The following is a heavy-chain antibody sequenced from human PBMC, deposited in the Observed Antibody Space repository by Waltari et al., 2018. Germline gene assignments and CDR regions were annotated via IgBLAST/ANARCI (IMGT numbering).Heavy chain of an antibody. D-gene: IGHD2-2*01. CDR2: ISTSSSTI. CDR1: GFTFSSYE. V-gene: IGHV3-48*03. CDR3: ARDRGCSTTSCYLGDLYGMDV. Sequence: EVQLVESGGGLVQPGGSLRLSCVASGFTFSSYEMNWVRQAPGKGLEWVSYISTSSSTIYYSGSVKGRFTISRDKAKNSLYLQMNSLRAEDTAVYYCARDRGCSTTSCYLGDLYGMDVWGQGTTVTVSS. J-gene: IGHJ6*02.